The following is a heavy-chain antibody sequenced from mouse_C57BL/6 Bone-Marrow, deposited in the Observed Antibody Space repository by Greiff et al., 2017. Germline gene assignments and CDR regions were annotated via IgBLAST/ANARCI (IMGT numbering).Heavy chain of an antibody. D-gene: IGHD2-4*01. J-gene: IGHJ4*01. CDR1: GFSLTSYG. CDR2: IWGDGST. CDR3: AKPGDDYDERVGYAMDY. Sequence: VQRVESGPGLVAPSQSLSITCTVSGFSLTSYGVSWVRQPPGKGLEWLGVIWGDGSTNYHSALISRLSISKDNSKSQVFLKLNSLQTDDTATYYCAKPGDDYDERVGYAMDYWGQGTSVTVSS. V-gene: IGHV2-3*01.